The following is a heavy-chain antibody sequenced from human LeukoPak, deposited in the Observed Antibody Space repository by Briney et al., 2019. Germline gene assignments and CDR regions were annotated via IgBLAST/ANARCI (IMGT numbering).Heavy chain of an antibody. CDR2: IIPIFGTA. V-gene: IGHV1-69*13. CDR3: ARGGAEMATILDYYYYYMDV. Sequence: SVKVSCKASGGTFSSYAISWVRQAPGQGLEWMGGIIPIFGTANYAQKFQGRVTITADESTSTAYMELSSLRSEDTAVYYCARGGAEMATILDYYYYYMDVWGKGTTVTVS. CDR1: GGTFSSYA. D-gene: IGHD5-24*01. J-gene: IGHJ6*03.